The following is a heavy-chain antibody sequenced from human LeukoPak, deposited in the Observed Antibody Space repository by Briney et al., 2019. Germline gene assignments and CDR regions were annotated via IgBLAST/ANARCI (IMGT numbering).Heavy chain of an antibody. D-gene: IGHD6-19*01. CDR3: ARDRYSSGWYDTNWFDP. V-gene: IGHV3-23*01. Sequence: PGGSLRLSCAASGFTFSSYAMTWVRQAPGKGLEWVSTISTTGGSTYYADSVKGRLTISRNNSKNTLYLQMNSLRAEDTAVYFCARDRYSSGWYDTNWFDPWGQGTLVTVSS. J-gene: IGHJ5*02. CDR1: GFTFSSYA. CDR2: ISTTGGST.